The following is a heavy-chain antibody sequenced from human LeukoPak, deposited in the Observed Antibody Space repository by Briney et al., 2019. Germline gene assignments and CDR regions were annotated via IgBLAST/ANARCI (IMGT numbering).Heavy chain of an antibody. J-gene: IGHJ4*02. CDR1: GFTFSSYA. CDR2: ISSSSSYT. V-gene: IGHV3-21*05. CDR3: ARGGGRYFAY. D-gene: IGHD1-26*01. Sequence: PGGSLRLSCAASGFTFSSYAMNWVRQAPGKGLEWVSYISSSSSYTNYADSVKGRFTISRDNAKNSLYLQMDSLRAEDTAVYHCARGGGRYFAYWGRGTLVTVSS.